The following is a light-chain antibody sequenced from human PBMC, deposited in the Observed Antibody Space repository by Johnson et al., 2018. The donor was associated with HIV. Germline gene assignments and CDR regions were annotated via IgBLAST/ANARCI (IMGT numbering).Light chain of an antibody. CDR2: DNN. J-gene: IGLJ1*01. Sequence: PGQKVTISCSGSRSNIGNNYVSWYQHLPGTAPKLLIYDNNQRPSGIPDRFSGSKSGTSATLGITGLQTGDEADYYCGTWDSSLRGGVFGTGTNGTVL. CDR3: GTWDSSLRGGV. V-gene: IGLV1-51*01. CDR1: RSNIGNNY.